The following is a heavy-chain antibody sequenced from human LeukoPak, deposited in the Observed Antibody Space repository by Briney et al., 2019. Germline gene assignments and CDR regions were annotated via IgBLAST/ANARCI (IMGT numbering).Heavy chain of an antibody. D-gene: IGHD3-10*01. CDR1: GGTFSSYA. J-gene: IGHJ6*02. CDR3: ARVGGLLWFGELSRPPMDV. V-gene: IGHV1-69*01. CDR2: IIPIFGTA. Sequence: SVKVSCKASGGTFSSYAIGWVRQAPGQGLEWMGGIIPIFGTANYAQKFQGRVTITADESTSTAYMELSSLRSEDTAVYYCARVGGLLWFGELSRPPMDVWGQGTTVTVSS.